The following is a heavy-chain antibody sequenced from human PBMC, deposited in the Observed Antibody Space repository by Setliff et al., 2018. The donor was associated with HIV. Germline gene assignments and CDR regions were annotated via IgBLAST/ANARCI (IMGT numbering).Heavy chain of an antibody. CDR1: GYTFTNYY. D-gene: IGHD3-10*01. J-gene: IGHJ3*02. V-gene: IGHV1-46*01. CDR3: AREVRAAYKGPLWFGQSDPRPDTFDI. Sequence: ASVKVSCKASGYTFTNYYIHWVRQAPGQGLEWMGIINPSGGSTTYAQKFQGRVTMTRDTSTSTVYMELSSLRSEDTAVYYCAREVRAAYKGPLWFGQSDPRPDTFDIWGQGTMVTVSS. CDR2: INPSGGST.